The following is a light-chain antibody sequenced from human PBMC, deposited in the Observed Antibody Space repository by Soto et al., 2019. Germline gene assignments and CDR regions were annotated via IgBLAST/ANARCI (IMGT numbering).Light chain of an antibody. J-gene: IGKJ5*01. CDR1: QAVNNGY. CDR3: QQYNNWPLIT. CDR2: GAS. V-gene: IGKV3-15*01. Sequence: EIMLTQSPGTLSLSPGERATLSCRASQAVNNGYLAWYQEKPGQAPRLLIYGASTRATGVPARFSGSGSGTEFTLSISSLQSEDFGLYFCQQYNNWPLITFGPGTRLDTK.